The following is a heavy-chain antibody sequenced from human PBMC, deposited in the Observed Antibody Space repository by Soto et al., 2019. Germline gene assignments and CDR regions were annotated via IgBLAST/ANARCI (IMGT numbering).Heavy chain of an antibody. J-gene: IGHJ4*02. CDR2: INEDGSMT. Sequence: EVQLVESGGGLVQPGGSLRRSCAASGFSFTNIWMYWVRQAPGKGLVWVSRINEDGSMTGHADSVRGRFTISRDNAKNSLYLRMNSLRAEDTAEYHCVTGFRWGQGTLVTVSS. CDR1: GFSFTNIW. CDR3: VTGFR. V-gene: IGHV3-74*01.